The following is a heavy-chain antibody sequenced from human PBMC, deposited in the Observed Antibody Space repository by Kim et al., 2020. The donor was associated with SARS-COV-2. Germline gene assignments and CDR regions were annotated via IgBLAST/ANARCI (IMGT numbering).Heavy chain of an antibody. CDR2: IYYSGST. J-gene: IGHJ3*02. CDR3: ARRTRSYGDPVGAFDI. CDR1: GGSISSSSYY. D-gene: IGHD4-17*01. Sequence: SETLSLTCTVSGGSISSSSYYWGWIRQPPGKGLEWIGSIYYSGSTYYNPSLKSRVTISVDTSKNQFSLKLSSVTAADTAVYYCARRTRSYGDPVGAFDIWGQGTMVTVSS. V-gene: IGHV4-39*01.